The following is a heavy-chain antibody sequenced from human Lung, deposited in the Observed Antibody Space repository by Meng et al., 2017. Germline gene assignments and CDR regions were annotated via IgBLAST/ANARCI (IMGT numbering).Heavy chain of an antibody. Sequence: HLREAGPGLAKASETLSLTCTVSGGSISSSSYYWGWIRQSPGKGLEWIGSISDGGNTYYNPSLQSRVSISVDTSKNQFSLKLRSVTAADTAVYYCARVKYSSSWYLDFWGQGALVTVSS. J-gene: IGHJ4*02. CDR3: ARVKYSSSWYLDF. CDR1: GGSISSSSYY. D-gene: IGHD6-13*01. V-gene: IGHV4-39*07. CDR2: ISDGGNT.